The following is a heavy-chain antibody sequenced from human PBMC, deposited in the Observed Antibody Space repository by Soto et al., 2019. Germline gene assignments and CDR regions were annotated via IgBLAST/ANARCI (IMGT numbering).Heavy chain of an antibody. CDR2: VNPILSMS. Sequence: QVQLVQSGAVVKRPGSSVKVSCKASGDTFSFYSINWVRQAPGLGLEWMGRVNPILSMSNYAQRFQGRVTMTADKSTSTAYMELSGLRSKDTAMYYRATSYGSGHRPFDYWGQGALVTVSS. D-gene: IGHD3-10*01. V-gene: IGHV1-69*04. J-gene: IGHJ4*02. CDR3: ATSYGSGHRPFDY. CDR1: GDTFSFYS.